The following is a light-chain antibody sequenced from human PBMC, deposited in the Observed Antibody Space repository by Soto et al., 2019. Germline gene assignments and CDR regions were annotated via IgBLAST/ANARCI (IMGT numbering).Light chain of an antibody. CDR3: QQSYTALVFT. CDR1: QGLNSW. J-gene: IGKJ3*01. V-gene: IGKV1-12*01. CDR2: AAS. Sequence: DIQMTQSPSSVSASVGDRVTITCRASQGLNSWLTWYQQKPGRAPKLLIYAASNLQSGVPSRFSGSGSGTEFALTISSLQPEDVATYYCQQSYTALVFTFGPGTKVDTK.